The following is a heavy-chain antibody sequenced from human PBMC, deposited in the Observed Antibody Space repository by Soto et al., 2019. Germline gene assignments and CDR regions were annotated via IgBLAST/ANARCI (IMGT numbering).Heavy chain of an antibody. CDR3: ARGRYGDY. CDR2: ISAHNGNT. CDR1: GYAFTTYG. D-gene: IGHD1-1*01. J-gene: IGHJ4*02. V-gene: IGHV1-18*01. Sequence: QVHLVQSGAEVKKPGASVKVSCKGSGYAFTTYGITWVRQAPGQGLEWMGWISAHNGNTNYAQKPQGRVTVTRDTSTSPAYMELRSLRSDATAVYYCARGRYGDYWGQGALVTVSS.